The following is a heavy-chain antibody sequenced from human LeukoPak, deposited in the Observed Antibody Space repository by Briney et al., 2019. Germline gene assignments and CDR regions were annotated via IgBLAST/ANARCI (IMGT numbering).Heavy chain of an antibody. J-gene: IGHJ6*03. V-gene: IGHV1-46*01. CDR2: INPSGGST. CDR1: GYTFTSCY. D-gene: IGHD3-16*02. CDR3: ARVKRLGELSFYYYYMDV. Sequence: GASVKVSCKASGYTFTSCYMHWVRQAPGQGLEWMGIINPSGGSTSYAQKFQGRVTMTRDMSTSTAYMELRSLRSDDTAVYYCARVKRLGELSFYYYYMDVWGKGTTVTISS.